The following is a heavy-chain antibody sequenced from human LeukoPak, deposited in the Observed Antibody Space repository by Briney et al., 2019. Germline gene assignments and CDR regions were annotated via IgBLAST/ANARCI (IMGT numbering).Heavy chain of an antibody. V-gene: IGHV4-39*07. CDR2: IYYSGST. D-gene: IGHD3-22*01. CDR1: GGSISSSSYY. Sequence: SETLSLTCTVSGGSISSSSYYWGWIRQPPGKGLEWIGSIYYSGSTYSNPSLKSRVTISVDTSKNQFSLKLSSVTAADTAVYYCARVGFLHGVIVAFDIWGQGTMVTVSS. J-gene: IGHJ3*02. CDR3: ARVGFLHGVIVAFDI.